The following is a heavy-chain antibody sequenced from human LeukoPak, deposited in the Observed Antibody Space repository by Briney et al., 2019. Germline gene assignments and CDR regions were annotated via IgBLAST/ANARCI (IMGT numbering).Heavy chain of an antibody. J-gene: IGHJ3*02. CDR2: IYYSGST. Sequence: SETLSLTCTVSDGSLSSGGYYWSWIRQHPGKGLEWIGYIYYSGSTYYNPSLKSRVTISVDTSKNQFSLKLSSVTAADTAVYYCARDQGFLEEETSAFDIWGQGTMVTVSS. D-gene: IGHD3-3*01. V-gene: IGHV4-31*03. CDR3: ARDQGFLEEETSAFDI. CDR1: DGSLSSGGYY.